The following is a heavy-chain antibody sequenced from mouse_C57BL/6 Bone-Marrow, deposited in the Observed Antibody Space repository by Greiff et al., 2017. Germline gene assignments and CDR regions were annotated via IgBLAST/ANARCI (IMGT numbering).Heavy chain of an antibody. Sequence: VQVVESGAELARPGASVKLSCKASGYTFTSYGISWVKQRTGQGLEWIGEIYPRSGNTYYNEKFKGKATLTADKSSSTAYMELRSLTSEDSAVYFCAREVYSPSFDYWGQGTTLTVSS. CDR2: IYPRSGNT. V-gene: IGHV1-81*01. CDR1: GYTFTSYG. J-gene: IGHJ2*01. D-gene: IGHD1-3*01. CDR3: AREVYSPSFDY.